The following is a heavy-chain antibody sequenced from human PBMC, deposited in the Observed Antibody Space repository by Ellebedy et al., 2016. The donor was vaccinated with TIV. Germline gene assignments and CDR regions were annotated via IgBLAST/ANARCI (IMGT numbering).Heavy chain of an antibody. CDR1: GFFINSGYH. CDR3: ARVLAYDILTDYYKNY. V-gene: IGHV4-38-2*02. D-gene: IGHD3-9*01. J-gene: IGHJ4*02. Sequence: SETLSLTXTASGFFINSGYHCGWIRQSPGKGLEWIANIHHSGRTHYNPSLESRVTISVDTSKNQFSLNLNSVTAADTAVYYCARVLAYDILTDYYKNYWGQGTLVTVSS. CDR2: IHHSGRT.